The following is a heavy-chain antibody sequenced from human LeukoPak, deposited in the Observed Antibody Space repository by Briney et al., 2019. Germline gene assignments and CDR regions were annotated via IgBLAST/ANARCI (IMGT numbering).Heavy chain of an antibody. J-gene: IGHJ4*02. V-gene: IGHV4-34*01. CDR3: ASYYHDSSGYYQYYFDS. D-gene: IGHD3-22*01. Sequence: PSETLSLTCAVYGESFSGYYWTWIRQPPGKGPEWIGEINDSGRTSCNPSLKSRVTISVDTSKNQFSLKLRSVAAADTAVYYCASYYHDSSGYYQYYFDSWGQGTLVTVSS. CDR2: INDSGRT. CDR1: GESFSGYY.